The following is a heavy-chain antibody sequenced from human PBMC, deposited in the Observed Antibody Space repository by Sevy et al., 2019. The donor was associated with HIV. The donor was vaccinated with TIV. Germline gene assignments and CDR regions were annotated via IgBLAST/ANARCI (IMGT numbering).Heavy chain of an antibody. CDR3: AGENAWGRGYS. V-gene: IGHV4-59*08. Sequence: LSLTCTVSGGSITSLYWNWIRQPPGKGLEWIANIYYNGHINYNPSLKSRVTLSLDTSKNQFSMRLSSVTAADTAMYYCAGENAWGRGYSWGQGTLVTVSS. CDR2: IYYNGHI. J-gene: IGHJ4*02. CDR1: GGSITSLY. D-gene: IGHD1-26*01.